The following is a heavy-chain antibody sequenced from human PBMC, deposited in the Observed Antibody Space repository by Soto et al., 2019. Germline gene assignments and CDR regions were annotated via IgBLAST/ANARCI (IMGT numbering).Heavy chain of an antibody. CDR2: IYYSGST. Sequence: QLQLQESGPGLVKPSETLSLTCTVSGGSISSSSYYWGWIRQPPGKGLEWIGSIYYSGSTYYNPFLKSRVTISVDTSKNQFSLKLSSVTAADTAVYYCARHQATHLDAFDIWGQGTMVTVSS. CDR1: GGSISSSSYY. J-gene: IGHJ3*02. D-gene: IGHD1-26*01. V-gene: IGHV4-39*01. CDR3: ARHQATHLDAFDI.